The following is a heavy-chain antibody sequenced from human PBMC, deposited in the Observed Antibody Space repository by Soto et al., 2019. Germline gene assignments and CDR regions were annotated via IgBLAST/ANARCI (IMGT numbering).Heavy chain of an antibody. CDR1: GGTFSSYA. D-gene: IGHD3-22*01. V-gene: IGHV1-69*12. Sequence: QVQLVQSGAEVKKPGSSVKVSCKASGGTFSSYAISWVRQAPGQGLEWMGGIIPIFGTANYAQKFQGRVRITADESTSTAYMGLSSLRSEDTAVYYCAREGSGYDSSGFWFDPWGQGTLVTVSS. CDR2: IIPIFGTA. J-gene: IGHJ5*02. CDR3: AREGSGYDSSGFWFDP.